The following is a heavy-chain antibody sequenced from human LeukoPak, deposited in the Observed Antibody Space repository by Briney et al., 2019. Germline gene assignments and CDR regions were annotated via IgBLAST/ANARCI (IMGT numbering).Heavy chain of an antibody. CDR1: GGSITIYY. J-gene: IGHJ2*01. CDR3: ARDSDTWYFDL. Sequence: SETLSLTCSVSGGSITIYYWSWIRQPPGKGLEWIGYIYYSGRTDYNPSLKSRVTISVDTSKNHFFLKVSSVTAADTAVYYCARDSDTWYFDLWGRGTLVTVSS. V-gene: IGHV4-59*01. D-gene: IGHD1-26*01. CDR2: IYYSGRT.